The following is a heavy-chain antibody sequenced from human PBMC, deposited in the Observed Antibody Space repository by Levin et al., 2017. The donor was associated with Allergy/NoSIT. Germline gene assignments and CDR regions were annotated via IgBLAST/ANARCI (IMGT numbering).Heavy chain of an antibody. CDR1: GYTFTSYG. CDR3: AKGPVCSSTSCYQVAGWFDP. J-gene: IGHJ5*02. V-gene: IGHV1-18*01. CDR2: ISAYNGNT. Sequence: ASVKVSCKASGYTFTSYGISWVRQAPGQGLEWMGWISAYNGNTNYAQKLQGRVTMTTDTSTSTAYMELRSLRSDDTAVYYCAKGPVCSSTSCYQVAGWFDPWGQGTLVTVSS. D-gene: IGHD2-2*01.